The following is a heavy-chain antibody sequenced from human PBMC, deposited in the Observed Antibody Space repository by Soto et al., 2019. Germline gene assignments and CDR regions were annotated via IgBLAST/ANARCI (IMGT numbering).Heavy chain of an antibody. CDR3: ARCSSPDAFDI. V-gene: IGHV5-51*01. D-gene: IGHD6-6*01. CDR2: IYPGDSDT. J-gene: IGHJ3*02. CDR1: GYPLSTYW. Sequence: VVCLKMSSHGSGYPLSTYWIGWVRQMPGKGLEWMGIIYPGDSDTRYSPSFQGQVTISADKSISTAYLQWSSLKASDTAMYYCARCSSPDAFDIWRQGTMVTVSS.